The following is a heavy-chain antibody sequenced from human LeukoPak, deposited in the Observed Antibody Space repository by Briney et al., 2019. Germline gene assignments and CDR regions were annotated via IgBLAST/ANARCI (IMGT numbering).Heavy chain of an antibody. Sequence: SETLSLTCAVYGGSFSGYYWSWIRQPPGKGLEWIGEINHSGSTNYNPSLKSRVTISVDTSKNQFSPKLSSVTAADTAVYYCARGNGGSYSAFDIWGQGTMVTVSS. J-gene: IGHJ3*02. CDR1: GGSFSGYY. CDR3: ARGNGGSYSAFDI. CDR2: INHSGST. V-gene: IGHV4-34*01. D-gene: IGHD1-26*01.